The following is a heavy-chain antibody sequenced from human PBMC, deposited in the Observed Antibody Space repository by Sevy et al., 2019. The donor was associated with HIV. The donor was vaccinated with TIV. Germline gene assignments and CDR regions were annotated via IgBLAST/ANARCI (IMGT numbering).Heavy chain of an antibody. CDR1: GDSISSYY. D-gene: IGHD2-2*01. V-gene: IGHV4-4*07. CDR2: MYASGST. J-gene: IGHJ6*02. CDR3: ARESICSSTSCYTSSMDV. Sequence: SETLSLTCTVSGDSISSYYWSWIRQPAGKGLEWIGRMYASGSTNYNPSLKSRVTMSGDTSKNQFSLKLNSVTAADTAVFYCARESICSSTSCYTSSMDVWGQGTTVTV.